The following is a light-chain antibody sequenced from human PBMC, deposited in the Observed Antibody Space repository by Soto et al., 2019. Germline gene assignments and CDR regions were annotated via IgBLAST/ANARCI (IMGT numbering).Light chain of an antibody. CDR2: SAS. J-gene: IGKJ5*01. CDR3: QQYDAWPIT. V-gene: IGKV3-15*01. CDR1: QSITNN. Sequence: EIVMTQSPAALSVSPGERATLSCRASQSITNNLAWYQHKPGQAPRLLIHSASTRASGIPAGFSGRGFRTDFTLTINTLQSEDFAVYFCQQYDAWPITFGQGTRLEIK.